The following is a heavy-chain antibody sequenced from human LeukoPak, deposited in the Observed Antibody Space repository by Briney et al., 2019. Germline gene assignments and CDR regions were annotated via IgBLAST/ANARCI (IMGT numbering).Heavy chain of an antibody. CDR1: GFTFDDYA. CDR2: ISWNSGSI. J-gene: IGHJ4*02. D-gene: IGHD5-18*01. CDR3: AKNLAHMVTGAELDY. V-gene: IGHV3-9*01. Sequence: GGSLRLSCAASGFTFDDYAMHWVRQAPGKGLEWVSGISWNSGSIGYADSVKGRFTISRDNAKNSLYLQMNSLRAEDTALYYCAKNLAHMVTGAELDYWGQGTLVTVSS.